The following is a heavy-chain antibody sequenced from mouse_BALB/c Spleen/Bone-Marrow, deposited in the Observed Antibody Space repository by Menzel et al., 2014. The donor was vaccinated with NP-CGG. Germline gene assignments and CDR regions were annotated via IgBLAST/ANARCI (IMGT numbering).Heavy chain of an antibody. CDR2: INPSTGYT. CDR3: ARSYGNYVDY. J-gene: IGHJ2*01. D-gene: IGHD2-1*01. Sequence: VQLQQSGAELAKPGAPVKMSCKASGYTFTNCWMHWVKQRPGQGLEWIGYINPSTGYTDYNQKFKDKATLTADKSSSTAYMQLSSLTSEDSAVYYCARSYGNYVDYWGQGTTLTVSS. CDR1: GYTFTNCW. V-gene: IGHV1-7*01.